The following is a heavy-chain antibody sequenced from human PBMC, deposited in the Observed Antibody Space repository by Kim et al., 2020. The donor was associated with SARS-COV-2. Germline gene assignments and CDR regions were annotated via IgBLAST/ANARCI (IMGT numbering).Heavy chain of an antibody. Sequence: SQTLSLSCVISGDSVSSYSAAWNWIRQSPSRGLEWLGRTYYRSNWFNDYAGSVKSRITITPDTSKNQFSLQLSSVTPEDTAVYYCARDHLSRSSSCRFDPWGQGTLVTVSS. V-gene: IGHV6-1*01. CDR1: GDSVSSYSAA. CDR3: ARDHLSRSSSCRFDP. CDR2: TYYRSNWFN. J-gene: IGHJ5*02. D-gene: IGHD6-6*01.